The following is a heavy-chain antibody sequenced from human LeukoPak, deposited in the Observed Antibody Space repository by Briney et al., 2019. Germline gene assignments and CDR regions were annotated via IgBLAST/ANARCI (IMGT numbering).Heavy chain of an antibody. CDR1: GFTFSSYS. CDR3: ARVQGGGYRTADY. CDR2: ISSSSSYI. Sequence: GGSLRLSCAASGFTFSSYSMNWVRQAPGKGLEWVSSISSSSSYIYYADSVKGRFTISRNNSKNKLFLQMNSLRGEDTAMYYCARVQGGGYRTADYWGQGTLVTVSS. D-gene: IGHD6-19*01. V-gene: IGHV3-21*01. J-gene: IGHJ4*02.